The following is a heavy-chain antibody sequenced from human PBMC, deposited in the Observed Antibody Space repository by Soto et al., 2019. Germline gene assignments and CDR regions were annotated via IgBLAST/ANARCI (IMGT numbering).Heavy chain of an antibody. D-gene: IGHD2-2*01. CDR2: IYPGDSDT. V-gene: IGHV5-51*01. CDR1: GYSFTSYW. J-gene: IGHJ4*02. Sequence: PGESLKISCKGSGYSFTSYWIGWVRQMPGKGLEWMGIIYPGDSDTRYSPSFQGQVTISADKSISTAYLQWSSLKASDTAMYYCVYHRTCQDVRRYYFDYWGQGTLVTVSS. CDR3: VYHRTCQDVRRYYFDY.